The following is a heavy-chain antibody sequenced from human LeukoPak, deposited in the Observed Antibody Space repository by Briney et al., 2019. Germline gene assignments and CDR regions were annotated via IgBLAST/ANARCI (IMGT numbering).Heavy chain of an antibody. CDR1: GFTFSSYE. D-gene: IGHD3-3*01. Sequence: AGGSLRLSCAASGFTFSSYEMNWVRQAPGKGLEWVSYISSSGSTIYYADSVKGRFTISTDNANNSLYLQMNSLRAEDTAVYYCARSLRNAFDIWGQGTMVTVSS. V-gene: IGHV3-48*03. J-gene: IGHJ3*02. CDR2: ISSSGSTI. CDR3: ARSLRNAFDI.